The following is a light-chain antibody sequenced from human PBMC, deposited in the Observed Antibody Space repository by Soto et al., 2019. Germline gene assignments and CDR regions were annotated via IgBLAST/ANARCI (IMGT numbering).Light chain of an antibody. CDR1: QSISSSY. CDR2: GAS. V-gene: IGKV3-20*01. Sequence: EIVLTPSPGTLSLSPVERATLSCRASQSISSSYLAWYQQRPGQAPRLLIYGASSRATGIPDRFSGSRSGTDFILTITRLEPEDFAVFYCQQYGSSPQTFGQGTKVDIK. CDR3: QQYGSSPQT. J-gene: IGKJ1*01.